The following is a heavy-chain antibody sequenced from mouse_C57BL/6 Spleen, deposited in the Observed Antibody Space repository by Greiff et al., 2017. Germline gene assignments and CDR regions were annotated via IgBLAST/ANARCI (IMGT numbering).Heavy chain of an antibody. J-gene: IGHJ2*01. D-gene: IGHD1-3*01. CDR1: GYTFTDYN. Sequence: VQLQQSGPELVKPGASVKIPCKASGYTFTDYNMDWVKQSHGKSLEWIGDINPNNGGTIYNQKFKGKATLTVDKSSSTAYMELLSLTSEDSAVYFCARYNSGYFDDWGQGTTLTVSS. V-gene: IGHV1-18*01. CDR3: ARYNSGYFDD. CDR2: INPNNGGT.